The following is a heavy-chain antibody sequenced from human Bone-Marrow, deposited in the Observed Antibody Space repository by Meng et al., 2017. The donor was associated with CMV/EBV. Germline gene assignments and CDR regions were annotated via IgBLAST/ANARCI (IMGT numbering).Heavy chain of an antibody. CDR1: GGSIVNSLYY. Sequence: SETLSLTCIVSGGSIVNSLYYGAWIRQAPGKGLEWIGALNDFGGTYYSSSLKSRVTISVDKSKNQFSLKLSSVTAADTAVYYCARDLQYQPHYGMDVWGQGTTVTVSS. CDR3: ARDLQYQPHYGMDV. CDR2: LNDFGGT. V-gene: IGHV4-39*07. J-gene: IGHJ6*02. D-gene: IGHD2-2*01.